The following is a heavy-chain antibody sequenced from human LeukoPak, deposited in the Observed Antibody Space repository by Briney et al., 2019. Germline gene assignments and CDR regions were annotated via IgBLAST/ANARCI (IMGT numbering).Heavy chain of an antibody. D-gene: IGHD2-2*01. CDR2: IYTSGST. Sequence: TAETLSLTCTVSGGSISSYYWSWIRQPAGKGLEWIGRIYTSGSTNYNPSLKSRVTMSVDTSKNQFSLKLSSVTAADTAVYYCARDQSSIVVVPAAKQYYYYYSMDVWGKGTTVTVSS. CDR1: GGSISSYY. J-gene: IGHJ6*03. V-gene: IGHV4-4*07. CDR3: ARDQSSIVVVPAAKQYYYYYSMDV.